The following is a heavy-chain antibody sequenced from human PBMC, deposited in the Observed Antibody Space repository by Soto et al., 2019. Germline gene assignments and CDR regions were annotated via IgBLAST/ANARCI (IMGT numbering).Heavy chain of an antibody. CDR2: INHSGST. Sequence: SETLSLTCAVYGRSFSGYYWSWIRQPPGKGLEWIGEINHSGSTNYNPSLKSRVTISVDTSKNQFSLKLSSVTAADTAVYYCARLPLTMVRGVIITSYYYYGMDVWGQGTTVTVSS. J-gene: IGHJ6*02. CDR3: ARLPLTMVRGVIITSYYYYGMDV. D-gene: IGHD3-10*01. V-gene: IGHV4-34*01. CDR1: GRSFSGYY.